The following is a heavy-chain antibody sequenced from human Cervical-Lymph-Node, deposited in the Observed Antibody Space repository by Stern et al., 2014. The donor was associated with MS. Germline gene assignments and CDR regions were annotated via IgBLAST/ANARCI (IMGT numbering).Heavy chain of an antibody. V-gene: IGHV3-30*03. Sequence: QVQLVQSGGGVVQPGRSLRLSCAVSGFSLNSLGMHWVRQAPGKGLEWVAVISFVGSNERYGDSVKGRFSISRDISNNTLYLQMNSLRPEDTAVYYCLGVGDAMHVWGQGTTVIVSS. CDR3: LGVGDAMHV. J-gene: IGHJ6*02. CDR2: ISFVGSNE. CDR1: GFSLNSLG.